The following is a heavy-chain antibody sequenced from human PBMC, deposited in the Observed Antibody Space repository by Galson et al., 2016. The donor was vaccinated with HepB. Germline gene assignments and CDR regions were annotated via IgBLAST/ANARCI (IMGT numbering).Heavy chain of an antibody. CDR2: IYHSGGT. Sequence: TLSLTCAVSGGSISTNNWWTWLRQPPGEGLEWIGEIYHSGGTNYNPSLKSRVTFSVDKSKNQFSLQLTSLTAADTAVYYCAREPGAGTFQGYDYWGQGTLVTVSS. V-gene: IGHV4-4*02. CDR3: AREPGAGTFQGYDY. CDR1: GGSISTNNW. D-gene: IGHD1-1*01. J-gene: IGHJ4*02.